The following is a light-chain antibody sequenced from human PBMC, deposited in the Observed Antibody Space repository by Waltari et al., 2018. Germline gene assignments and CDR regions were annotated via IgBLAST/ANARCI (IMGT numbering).Light chain of an antibody. Sequence: QSALTQPRSVSGSPGQSVTISCTGTSRDVGGYNYVSWYQQHPGKAPKLVIYDVSKRPSGVPYRFSGSKSANTASLTISGLQAEDEADYYCCSYAGSYTLEVFGGGTKLTVL. CDR3: CSYAGSYTLEV. V-gene: IGLV2-11*01. CDR1: SRDVGGYNY. J-gene: IGLJ3*02. CDR2: DVS.